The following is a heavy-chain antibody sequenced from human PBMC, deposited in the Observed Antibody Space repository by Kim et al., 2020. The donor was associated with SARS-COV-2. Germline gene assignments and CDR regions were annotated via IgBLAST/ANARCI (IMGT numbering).Heavy chain of an antibody. Sequence: GGSLRLSCAASGFTFSSYDMHWVRQATGKGLEWVSAIGTAGDTYYPGSVKGRFTISRENAKNSLYLQMNSLRAGDTAVYYCARGLGSYCSGGSCYSTRRFDYRGQGTLVTVSS. CDR1: GFTFSSYD. J-gene: IGHJ4*02. V-gene: IGHV3-13*01. CDR3: ARGLGSYCSGGSCYSTRRFDY. D-gene: IGHD2-15*01. CDR2: IGTAGDT.